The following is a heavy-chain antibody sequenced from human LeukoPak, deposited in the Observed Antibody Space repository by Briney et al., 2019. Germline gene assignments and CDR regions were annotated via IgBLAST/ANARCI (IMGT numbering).Heavy chain of an antibody. Sequence: GASVKVSCKASGGTFSSYAISWVRQAPGQGLEWMGGIIPIFGTANYAQKFQGRVTITADESTSTAYMELSSLRSEDTAVYYCASGPRVLSQYSSSWYGNFDYWGQGTLVTVSS. CDR2: IIPIFGTA. V-gene: IGHV1-69*13. CDR3: ASGPRVLSQYSSSWYGNFDY. CDR1: GGTFSSYA. D-gene: IGHD6-13*01. J-gene: IGHJ4*02.